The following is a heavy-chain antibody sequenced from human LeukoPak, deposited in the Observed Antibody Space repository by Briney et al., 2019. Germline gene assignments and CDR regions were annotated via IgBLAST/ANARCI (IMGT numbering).Heavy chain of an antibody. CDR3: ARSPSVAGVGATSWYFDL. CDR1: GASITSYD. Sequence: PSETLSLTCTVSGASITSYDWTWIRQTPGKGREWIGYIYSSSHMDLNPSLRGRVIISVDTSKSKVSLKLFSVTASDTALYYCARSPSVAGVGATSWYFDLWGRGTLVTVSS. J-gene: IGHJ2*01. CDR2: IYSSSHM. D-gene: IGHD1-26*01. V-gene: IGHV4-4*09.